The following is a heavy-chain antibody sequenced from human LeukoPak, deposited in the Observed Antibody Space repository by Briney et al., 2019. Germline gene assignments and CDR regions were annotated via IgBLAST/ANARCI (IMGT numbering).Heavy chain of an antibody. V-gene: IGHV3-7*01. CDR1: GLTFSSYW. CDR3: ASYPGRSSSWYYHYYYYYMDV. D-gene: IGHD6-13*01. J-gene: IGHJ6*03. CDR2: IKQDGSEK. Sequence: GSLRLSCAASGLTFSSYWMSWVRQAPGKGLEWVANIKQDGSEKYYVDSVKGRFTISRDNAKSSLYLQMNSLRAEDTAVYYCASYPGRSSSWYYHYYYYYMDVWGKGTTVTVSS.